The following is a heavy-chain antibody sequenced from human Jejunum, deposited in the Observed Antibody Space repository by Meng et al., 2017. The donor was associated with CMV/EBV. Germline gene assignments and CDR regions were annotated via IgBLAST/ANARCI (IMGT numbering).Heavy chain of an antibody. CDR3: ARDLWPHIVVVTAPSEF. V-gene: IGHV1-18*01. D-gene: IGHD2-21*02. CDR1: GYTFTNYG. Sequence: QAQLVQSGGEVKKPGASVKVSCKASGYTFTNYGITWVRQAPGQGLEWMGWISAYNGNTNYAQTLQGRVTMTTDTSTSTAYMELGSLRSDDTAVYYCARDLWPHIVVVTAPSEFWGQGTLVTVSS. J-gene: IGHJ4*02. CDR2: ISAYNGNT.